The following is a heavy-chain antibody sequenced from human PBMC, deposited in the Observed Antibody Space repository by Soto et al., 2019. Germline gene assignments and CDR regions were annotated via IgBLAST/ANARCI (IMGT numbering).Heavy chain of an antibody. J-gene: IGHJ5*02. CDR3: ARGVGSGSYTYRWFDP. D-gene: IGHD3-10*01. V-gene: IGHV1-69*02. Sequence: QVQLVQSGAEVKKPGSSVKVSCKASGGTFSSYTISWVRQAPGQGLEWMGRIIPILGIANYAQKFQGRVTITADKSTITAYMELSSLRSEDTAVYYCARGVGSGSYTYRWFDPWGQGTLVTVSS. CDR1: GGTFSSYT. CDR2: IIPILGIA.